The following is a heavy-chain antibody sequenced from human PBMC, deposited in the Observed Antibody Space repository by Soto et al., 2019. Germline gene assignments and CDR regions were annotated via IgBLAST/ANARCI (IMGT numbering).Heavy chain of an antibody. D-gene: IGHD6-13*01. CDR2: IYHTGNT. V-gene: IGHV4-4*02. Sequence: SETLSLTCAVSGGSISSSSWWSWVRQPPGKGLEWIGEIYHTGNTNYNPSLESRVTISVDKSKNQFSLNLNSVTAADTAVYYCARDSRAEAGNRRYYFDYWGQGTLVTVSS. J-gene: IGHJ4*02. CDR3: ARDSRAEAGNRRYYFDY. CDR1: GGSISSSSW.